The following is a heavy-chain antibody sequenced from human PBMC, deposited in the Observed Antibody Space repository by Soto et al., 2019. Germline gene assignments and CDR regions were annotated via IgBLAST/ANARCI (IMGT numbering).Heavy chain of an antibody. V-gene: IGHV4-30-2*01. CDR2: IYHSGST. Sequence: PSETLSLTCAVSGGSISSGGYSWSWIRQPPGKGLEWIGYIYHSGSTYYNPSLKSRVTISVDRSKNQFSLKLSSVTAADTAVYYCARGADFWSGYYNGAFDIWGQGTMVT. CDR1: GGSISSGGYS. J-gene: IGHJ3*02. CDR3: ARGADFWSGYYNGAFDI. D-gene: IGHD3-3*01.